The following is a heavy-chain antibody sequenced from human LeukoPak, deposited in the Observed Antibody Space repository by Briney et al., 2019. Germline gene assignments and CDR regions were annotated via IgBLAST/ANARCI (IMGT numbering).Heavy chain of an antibody. V-gene: IGHV3-23*01. CDR1: GFTFSSNA. D-gene: IGHD1-26*01. CDR2: ISGSGGST. CDR3: AKEEELKWPAAVYSGD. Sequence: GRSLRLSCAASGFTFSSNAMHWVRQAPGKGLEWVSAISGSGGSTYYADSVKGRFTISRDNSKNTLYLQMNSLRAEDTAVYYCAKEEELKWPAAVYSGDWGQGTLVTVSS. J-gene: IGHJ4*02.